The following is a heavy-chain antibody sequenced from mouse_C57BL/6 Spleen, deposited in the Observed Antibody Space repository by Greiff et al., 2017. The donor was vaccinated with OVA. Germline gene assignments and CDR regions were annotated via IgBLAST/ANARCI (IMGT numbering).Heavy chain of an antibody. D-gene: IGHD2-5*01. V-gene: IGHV7-3*01. CDR3: ARSNHYYAMDY. Sequence: DVKLVESGGGLVQPGGSLSLSCAASGFTFTDYYMSWVRQPPGKALEWLGFIRNKANGYTTEYSASVKGRFTISRDNSQSILYLQMNALRAEDSATYYCARSNHYYAMDYWGQGTSVTVSS. CDR2: IRNKANGYTT. CDR1: GFTFTDYY. J-gene: IGHJ4*01.